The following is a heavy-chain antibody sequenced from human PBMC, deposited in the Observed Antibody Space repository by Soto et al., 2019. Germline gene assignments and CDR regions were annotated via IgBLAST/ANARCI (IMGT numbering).Heavy chain of an antibody. CDR3: APSRVYCSSTSCYPLYYYYGMDV. J-gene: IGHJ6*02. D-gene: IGHD2-2*01. Sequence: SETLSLTCTVSGGSISSSSYYRGWIRQPPGKGLEWIGSIYYSGSTYYNPSLKSRVTISVDTSKNQFSLKLSSVTAADTAVYYCAPSRVYCSSTSCYPLYYYYGMDVWGQGTTVTVSS. V-gene: IGHV4-39*01. CDR2: IYYSGST. CDR1: GGSISSSSYY.